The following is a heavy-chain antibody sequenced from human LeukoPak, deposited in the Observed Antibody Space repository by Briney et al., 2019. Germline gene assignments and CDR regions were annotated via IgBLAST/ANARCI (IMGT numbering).Heavy chain of an antibody. V-gene: IGHV3-53*01. CDR3: AKPISGGLAVTADWFHP. J-gene: IGHJ5*01. CDR1: GFTVSSNY. D-gene: IGHD6-19*01. CDR2: IFSGGST. Sequence: GGSLRLSCVASGFTVSSNYMSWVRQAPGKGLEWVSAIFSGGSTFYADSVTGRFTISRDNSKNTLYLQVNTLRADDTATYYCAKPISGGLAVTADWFHPWGQGTLVVVSS.